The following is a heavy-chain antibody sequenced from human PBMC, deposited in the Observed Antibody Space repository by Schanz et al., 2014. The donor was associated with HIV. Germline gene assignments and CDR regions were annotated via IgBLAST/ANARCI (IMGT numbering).Heavy chain of an antibody. D-gene: IGHD2-15*01. J-gene: IGHJ4*02. CDR1: GFIFSSYG. V-gene: IGHV3-33*06. Sequence: QVQLVESGGGVVQPGRSLRLSCAASGFIFSSYGMYWVRQAPGKGLEWVAVVWYDGSKRYYADSVKGRFTISRDNSKNTLYLQMNSLRAEDTAVYYCAKDRGYCDGSGCYWGDYWGQGTLVTVSS. CDR3: AKDRGYCDGSGCYWGDY. CDR2: VWYDGSKR.